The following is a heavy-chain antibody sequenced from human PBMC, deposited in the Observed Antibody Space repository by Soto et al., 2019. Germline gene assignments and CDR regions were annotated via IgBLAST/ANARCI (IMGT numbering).Heavy chain of an antibody. CDR3: ARDLGGPDY. V-gene: IGHV3-74*03. CDR1: GFSLSPYW. CDR2: LSSDGFGA. Sequence: EVHLEESGGGLVQPGGSLRLSCAASGFSLSPYWMHWVRHVPGRGLERVARLSSDGFGAAYADSVKGRFFISRDIARNTLSLQMNSLRADDTAVYYCARDLGGPDYWGRVTSVTVSS. D-gene: IGHD3-16*01. J-gene: IGHJ4*02.